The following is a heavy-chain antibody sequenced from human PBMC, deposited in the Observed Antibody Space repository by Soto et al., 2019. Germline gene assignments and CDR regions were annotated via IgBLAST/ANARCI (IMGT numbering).Heavy chain of an antibody. D-gene: IGHD3-9*01. V-gene: IGHV3-30*18. J-gene: IGHJ4*02. CDR1: GFIFSSYG. Sequence: QVQLVESGGGVVQPGRSLRLSCAASGFIFSSYGMHWVRQAPVKGLEWVAVISFDGSNKYYADSVKGRFTISRDKSKNTVYLQMNSLRAEDTAVYYCAKDFELVLDYWGQGTLVTVSS. CDR3: AKDFELVLDY. CDR2: ISFDGSNK.